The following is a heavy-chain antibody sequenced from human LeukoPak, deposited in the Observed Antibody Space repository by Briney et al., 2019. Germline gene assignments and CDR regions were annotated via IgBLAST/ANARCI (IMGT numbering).Heavy chain of an antibody. D-gene: IGHD3-9*01. Sequence: PSETLSLTCTVSGGSIRSYYRSWIRQPAGKGLEWIGRIFTTGSTNYNPSLKSRVTMSVDTSKNQFSLKLSSVTAADTAVYYCARDPGWFGMDVWGQGTTVTVSS. CDR3: ARDPGWFGMDV. CDR1: GGSIRSYY. V-gene: IGHV4-4*07. CDR2: IFTTGST. J-gene: IGHJ6*02.